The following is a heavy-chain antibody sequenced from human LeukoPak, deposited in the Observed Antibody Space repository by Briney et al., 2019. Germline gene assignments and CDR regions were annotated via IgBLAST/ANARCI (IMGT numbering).Heavy chain of an antibody. V-gene: IGHV4-34*01. J-gene: IGHJ3*02. Sequence: PSESLSLTCAVYGGSFSGYYCSWIRQPPGKGLWWIGEINHSGSTSYNPSLKSRVTISVDTSKNQFSLKLSSVTAADTAVYYCARGRYSSGWYPERNAFDIWGQGTMVTVSS. CDR2: INHSGST. CDR1: GGSFSGYY. CDR3: ARGRYSSGWYPERNAFDI. D-gene: IGHD6-19*01.